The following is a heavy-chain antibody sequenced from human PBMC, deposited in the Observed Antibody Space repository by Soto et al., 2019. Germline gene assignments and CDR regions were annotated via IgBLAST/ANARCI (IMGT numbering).Heavy chain of an antibody. J-gene: IGHJ4*02. CDR1: GYTFTSYE. CDR3: ETGTTESDY. D-gene: IGHD1-7*01. V-gene: IGHV1-8*01. CDR2: MNPNTSNT. Sequence: QVQLVQSGAEVKKPGASVKISCKASGYTFTSYEINWLRQATGQGLEWMGWMNPNTSNTGYAQKFQGRVTMTRNTSISTAYMELSSLRSEDTAVYYCETGTTESDYWGQGTLVTVSS.